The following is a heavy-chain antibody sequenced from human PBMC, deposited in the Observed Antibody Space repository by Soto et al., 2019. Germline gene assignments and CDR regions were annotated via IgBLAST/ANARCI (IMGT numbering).Heavy chain of an antibody. CDR2: IIPIFGTA. V-gene: IGHV1-69*13. D-gene: IGHD6-13*01. CDR3: AGEYSSSWYVFDY. J-gene: IGHJ4*02. CDR1: GGTFSSYA. Sequence: SVKVSCKASGGTFSSYAISWVRQAPGQGLEWMGGIIPIFGTANYAQKFQGRVTITADESTSTAYMELSSLRSEDTAVYYCAGEYSSSWYVFDYWGQGTLVTVSS.